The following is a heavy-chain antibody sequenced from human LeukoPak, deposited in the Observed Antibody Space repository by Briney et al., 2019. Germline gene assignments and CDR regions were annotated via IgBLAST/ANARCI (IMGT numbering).Heavy chain of an antibody. V-gene: IGHV4-4*02. D-gene: IGHD6-19*01. CDR3: ARGLRYSSGRYVDY. J-gene: IGHJ4*02. CDR1: GGSISSSNW. Sequence: SETLSLTCAVSGGSISSSNWWSWVRQPPGKELEWIGEIYHSGSTNYNPSLKSRVTISVDKSKNQFSLKLSSVTAADTAVYYCARGLRYSSGRYVDYWGQGTLVTVSS. CDR2: IYHSGST.